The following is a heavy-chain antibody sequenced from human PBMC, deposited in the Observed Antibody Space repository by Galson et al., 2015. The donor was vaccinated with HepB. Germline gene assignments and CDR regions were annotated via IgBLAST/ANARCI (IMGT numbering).Heavy chain of an antibody. CDR1: GFTFSSYS. J-gene: IGHJ6*02. V-gene: IGHV3-21*01. Sequence: SLRLSCAASGFTFSSYSMNWVRQAPGKGLEWVSSISSSSSYIYYADSVKGRFTISRDNAKNSLYLQMNSLRAEDTAVYYCARDSRGEGMVRGEGMDVWGQGTTVTVSS. D-gene: IGHD3-10*01. CDR3: ARDSRGEGMVRGEGMDV. CDR2: ISSSSSYI.